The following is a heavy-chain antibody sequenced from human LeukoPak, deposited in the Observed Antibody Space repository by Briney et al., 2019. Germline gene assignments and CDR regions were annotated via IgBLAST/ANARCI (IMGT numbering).Heavy chain of an antibody. CDR2: IIPIFGTA. J-gene: IGHJ5*02. D-gene: IGHD3-3*01. V-gene: IGHV1-69*13. Sequence: SVKVSCKASGGTFSSYAISWVRQAPGQGLEWMGGIIPIFGTANYAQKFQGRVTITADESTSTAYMELSSLRSEDTAVYYCAREEGHYDFWSGYTNWFGPWGQGTLVTVSS. CDR3: AREEGHYDFWSGYTNWFGP. CDR1: GGTFSSYA.